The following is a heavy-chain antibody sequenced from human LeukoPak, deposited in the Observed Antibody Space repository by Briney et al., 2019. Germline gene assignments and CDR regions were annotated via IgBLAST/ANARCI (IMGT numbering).Heavy chain of an antibody. D-gene: IGHD1-14*01. V-gene: IGHV4-4*02. CDR3: ARENQLPYRNQFDY. CDR1: GGSIISDNW. Sequence: SVTLSLTCAVSGGSIISDNWWNWVRQAPGKGLEWIGEIHHRGRTNYSPSLQSRVTIFLDTSKNQFSLVLTSVTAADTAGYYCARENQLPYRNQFDYWGQGTLVTVSS. J-gene: IGHJ4*02. CDR2: IHHRGRT.